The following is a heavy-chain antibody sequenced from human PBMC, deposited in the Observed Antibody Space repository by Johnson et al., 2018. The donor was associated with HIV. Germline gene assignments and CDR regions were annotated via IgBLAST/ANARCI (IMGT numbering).Heavy chain of an antibody. J-gene: IGHJ3*02. CDR1: GFTFSSYW. Sequence: VQLVESGGGLVQPGGSLILSCAASGFTFSSYWMHWVRQAPGKGLVWVSRISSDGVSTYYADSVKGRFTISRDNSKNTLYLQMNSLRAEDTAVYYCARDREDPSDSYGAFDIWGQGTMVTVSS. V-gene: IGHV3-74*01. CDR2: ISSDGVST. CDR3: ARDREDPSDSYGAFDI. D-gene: IGHD5-18*01.